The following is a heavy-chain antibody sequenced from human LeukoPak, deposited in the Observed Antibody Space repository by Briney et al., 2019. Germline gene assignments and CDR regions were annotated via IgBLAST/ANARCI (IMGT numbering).Heavy chain of an antibody. J-gene: IGHJ6*03. D-gene: IGHD3-3*01. CDR1: GGSISSRSYY. V-gene: IGHV4-39*01. Sequence: SETLSLTCSVSGGSISSRSYYWGWIRQPPGKGLEWIGSFYYSGNTYYNPSLKGRVTISVDTSKNQFSLRLSSVTAADTAVYYCARHLYYDSRDYYYYMDVWGKGTTVTVSS. CDR2: FYYSGNT. CDR3: ARHLYYDSRDYYYYMDV.